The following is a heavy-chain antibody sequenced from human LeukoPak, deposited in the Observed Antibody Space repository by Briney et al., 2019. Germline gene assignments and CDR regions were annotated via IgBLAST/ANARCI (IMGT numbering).Heavy chain of an antibody. D-gene: IGHD2-21*01. J-gene: IGHJ4*02. V-gene: IGHV1-69*16. CDR2: ILPILGSA. CDR3: ATGVRAIPIYY. CDR1: GGSLSSST. Sequence: SVKVSCKASGGSLSSSTLSWVRQAPGQGPEWMGGILPILGSATYAQKFQGRVTITTDESTNTAYMELRSLRSDDTAVFYCATGVRAIPIYYWGQGTLVTVSS.